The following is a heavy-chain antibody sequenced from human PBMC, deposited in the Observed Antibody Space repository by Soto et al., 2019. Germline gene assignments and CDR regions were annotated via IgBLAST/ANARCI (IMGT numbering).Heavy chain of an antibody. V-gene: IGHV4-34*01. CDR1: GGSFSGYY. J-gene: IGHJ4*02. CDR3: ATSYGNAWYTY. Sequence: SETLSLTCAVYGGSFSGYYWSWIRQPPGKGLEWIGEINHSGSTNYNPSLKSRVTISVDTSKNQFSLKLSSVTVEDTAVYYCATSYGNAWYTYWGQGTQVTVSS. CDR2: INHSGST. D-gene: IGHD6-13*01.